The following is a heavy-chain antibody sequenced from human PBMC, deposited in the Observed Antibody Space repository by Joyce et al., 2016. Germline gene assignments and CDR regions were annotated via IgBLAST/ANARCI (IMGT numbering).Heavy chain of an antibody. CDR3: ARDRFYAFDY. V-gene: IGHV3-48*02. J-gene: IGHJ4*02. D-gene: IGHD2/OR15-2a*01. CDR1: GFTFSTYS. CDR2: IRSTSSII. Sequence: EVQLVESGGGLVQPGGSLRLSCAASGFTFSTYSRNWVRQAPGKGLEWVSYIRSTSSIINYADSVKGRFTISRDNAKNSLYLQMNSLRDEDTAVYYCARDRFYAFDYWGQGTLVTVSS.